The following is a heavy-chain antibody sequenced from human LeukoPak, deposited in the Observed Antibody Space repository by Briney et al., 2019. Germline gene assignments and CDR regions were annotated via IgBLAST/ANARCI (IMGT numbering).Heavy chain of an antibody. Sequence: TASQTLSLTCAVSGGSISSGGYSWSWIRQPPGKGLEWIGYIYHSGSTYYNPSLKSRVTISVDRSKNQFSLKLSSVTAADTAVYYCARGLRTKPRLTNDAFDIWGQGTMVTVSS. CDR3: ARGLRTKPRLTNDAFDI. J-gene: IGHJ3*02. D-gene: IGHD2-8*01. CDR2: IYHSGST. CDR1: GGSISSGGYS. V-gene: IGHV4-30-2*01.